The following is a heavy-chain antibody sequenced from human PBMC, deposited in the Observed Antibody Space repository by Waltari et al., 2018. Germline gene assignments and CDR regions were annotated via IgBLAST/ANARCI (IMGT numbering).Heavy chain of an antibody. CDR3: TTXXXVWNHRPXFFFDD. D-gene: IGHD1-1*01. V-gene: IGHV1-24*01. CDR2: FDPXXXEM. CDR1: GYSFSDYX. Sequence: QVQMVXSXXEVKKPXASVKVSXXXPGYSFSDYXIHWVRQAXGKGLEWMGGFDPXXXEMIYAQNFQGRXXLTEDRSXXTAYXXLXGLXSGDTAXXYCTTXXXVWNHRPXFFFDDWXXXTLVTXS. J-gene: IGHJ4*02.